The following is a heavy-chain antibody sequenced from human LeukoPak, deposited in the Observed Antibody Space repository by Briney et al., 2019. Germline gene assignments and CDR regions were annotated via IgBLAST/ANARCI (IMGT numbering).Heavy chain of an antibody. J-gene: IGHJ4*02. D-gene: IGHD4-23*01. Sequence: GGSLRRSCAASGFTFSSYAMSWVRQAPGRGLEWVSSLSVSGATTYYADSVKGRFTISRDNFNNTLYLQMNNLRAEDTALYYCAAGPYGGNTPFDYWGQGTLVTISS. V-gene: IGHV3-23*01. CDR2: LSVSGATT. CDR1: GFTFSSYA. CDR3: AAGPYGGNTPFDY.